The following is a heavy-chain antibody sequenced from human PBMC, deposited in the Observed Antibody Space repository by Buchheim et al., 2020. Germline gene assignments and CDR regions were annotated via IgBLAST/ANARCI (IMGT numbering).Heavy chain of an antibody. J-gene: IGHJ6*02. V-gene: IGHV1-69*04. CDR1: GGTFSSYA. CDR3: ARGDSSGWYMSYYGMDV. Sequence: QVQLVQSGAEVKKPGSSVKVSCKASGGTFSSYAISWVRQAPGQGLEWMGRIIPILGIANYAQKFQGRVTITADKSTSTAYMELSSLRSEDTAVYYCARGDSSGWYMSYYGMDVWGQGTT. CDR2: IIPILGIA. D-gene: IGHD6-19*01.